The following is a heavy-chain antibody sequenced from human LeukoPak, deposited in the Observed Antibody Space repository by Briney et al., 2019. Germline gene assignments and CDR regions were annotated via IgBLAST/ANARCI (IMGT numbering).Heavy chain of an antibody. Sequence: GESLKISCKVSGYTFANYWIGWVRQMPGKSLEWMGIIYPADSETRYSPSFQGQVTISVDKSISTAYLQWSSLKASDTAMYYCGRKISGSYYGLDYWGQGTLVTVSS. CDR1: GYTFANYW. J-gene: IGHJ4*02. D-gene: IGHD1-26*01. CDR2: IYPADSET. V-gene: IGHV5-51*01. CDR3: GRKISGSYYGLDY.